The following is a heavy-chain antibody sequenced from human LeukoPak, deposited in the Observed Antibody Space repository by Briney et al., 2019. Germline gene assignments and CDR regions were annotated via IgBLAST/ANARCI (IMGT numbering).Heavy chain of an antibody. D-gene: IGHD1-26*01. J-gene: IGHJ4*02. V-gene: IGHV1-2*02. Sequence: APVKVSCKASGYTFTNYYILWVRQAPGQGLEWMGWVNPNSGGTYYAQNFQGRVTMTRDTSISTAYIELSRLRSDDTAVYYCARGRRILVGDTNAGDYFDYWGQGTLVTVSS. CDR1: GYTFTNYY. CDR2: VNPNSGGT. CDR3: ARGRRILVGDTNAGDYFDY.